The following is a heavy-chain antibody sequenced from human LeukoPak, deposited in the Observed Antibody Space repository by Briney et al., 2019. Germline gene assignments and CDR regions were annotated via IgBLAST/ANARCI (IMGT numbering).Heavy chain of an antibody. CDR2: VSWDGGST. V-gene: IGHV3-43D*03. CDR3: AKGYYGGYDSGAFDH. Sequence: PGGSLRLSCAASGFDFDDFAMHWVRQAPGKGLEWISLVSWDGGSTYYSDSVKGRFTISRDNSKNSLSLQMNSLRAEDTALYYCAKGYYGGYDSGAFDHWGQGTLVTVSS. CDR1: GFDFDDFA. J-gene: IGHJ4*02. D-gene: IGHD5-12*01.